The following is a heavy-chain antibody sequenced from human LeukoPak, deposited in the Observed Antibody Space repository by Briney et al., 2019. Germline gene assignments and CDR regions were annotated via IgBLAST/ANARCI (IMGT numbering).Heavy chain of an antibody. Sequence: ASVKVSCKASGYTFTSYDINWVRQATGQGLEWMGWMNPNSGNTGYAQKFQGRVTMTRNTSISTAYMELSSLRSEDTAVYYCARNKAAINGRGHTRSTDQSGFDYWGQGTLVTVSS. D-gene: IGHD2-2*01. CDR2: MNPNSGNT. CDR3: ARNKAAINGRGHTRSTDQSGFDY. V-gene: IGHV1-8*01. CDR1: GYTFTSYD. J-gene: IGHJ4*02.